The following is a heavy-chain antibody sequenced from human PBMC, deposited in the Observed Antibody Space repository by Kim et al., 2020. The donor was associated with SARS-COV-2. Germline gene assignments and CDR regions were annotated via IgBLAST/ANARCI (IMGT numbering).Heavy chain of an antibody. CDR2: IEQDGGER. CDR1: GFTFSKYW. D-gene: IGHD6-19*01. J-gene: IGHJ2*01. CDR3: AGGAGWLIDF. Sequence: GWSLRLSCAASGFTFSKYWMNWVRQAPGKGLEWVANIEQDGGERNYVDSVEGRFTISRDNAKKLVFLQMNSLRVEDTAVYYCAGGAGWLIDFWGRGTLVT. V-gene: IGHV3-7*01.